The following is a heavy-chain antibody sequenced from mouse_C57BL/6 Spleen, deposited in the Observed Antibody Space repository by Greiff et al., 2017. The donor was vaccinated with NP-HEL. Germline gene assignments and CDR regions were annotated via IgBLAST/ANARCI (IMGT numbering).Heavy chain of an antibody. CDR3: ARKGFITTVDPFDY. CDR1: GYTFTSYW. Sequence: VQLQQSGAELVKPGASVKLSCKASGYTFTSYWMHWVKQRPGQGLEWIGMIHPNSGSTNYNEKFKSKATLTVDKSSSTAYMQLSSLTSEDSAVYYCARKGFITTVDPFDYWGQGTTLTVSS. CDR2: IHPNSGST. J-gene: IGHJ2*01. V-gene: IGHV1-64*01. D-gene: IGHD1-1*01.